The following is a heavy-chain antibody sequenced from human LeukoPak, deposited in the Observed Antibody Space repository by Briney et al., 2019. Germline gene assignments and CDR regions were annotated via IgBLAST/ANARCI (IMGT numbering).Heavy chain of an antibody. CDR1: GGSFTDYF. D-gene: IGHD3-16*01. V-gene: IGHV4-34*01. CDR2: INDYSGNT. Sequence: SETLSLTCDVFGGSFTDYFWTWIRQSPGKGLEWIGEINDYSGNTNYNPSLNSRVSISLEKSKNQFSLELRSVTAADTAVYYCARRFRTGGDLHHDAYDVWGQGTVVTVSS. CDR3: ARRFRTGGDLHHDAYDV. J-gene: IGHJ3*01.